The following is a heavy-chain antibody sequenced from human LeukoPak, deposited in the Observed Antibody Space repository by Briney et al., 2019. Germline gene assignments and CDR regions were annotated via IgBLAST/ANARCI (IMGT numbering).Heavy chain of an antibody. CDR2: ISAYNGNT. CDR3: ARDRGIGCSSTSCNYY. CDR1: GYTFTSYG. V-gene: IGHV1-18*01. D-gene: IGHD2-2*01. Sequence: ASVKVSCKASGYTFTSYGISWVRQAPGQGLEWMGWISAYNGNTNYAQKLQGRVTMTTDTSTSTAYMELRSLRSDDTAVYYCARDRGIGCSSTSCNYYWGQGTLVTVSS. J-gene: IGHJ4*02.